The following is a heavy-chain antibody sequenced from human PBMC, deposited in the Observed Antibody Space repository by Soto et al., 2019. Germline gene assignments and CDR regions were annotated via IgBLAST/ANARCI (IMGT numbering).Heavy chain of an antibody. CDR2: ISGSGDNT. J-gene: IGHJ5*02. CDR3: LKPGRHCSGGDCQSWTNWFDP. V-gene: IGHV3-23*01. CDR1: GFTFNTYA. Sequence: EVQLLESGGGLVQPGGSLRLSCAASGFTFNTYAMNWVRQAPGKGLEWVSAISGSGDNTYYADSVKGRFTISRDNSKNTVYLQWNSLSPEDTAIYVGLKPGRHCSGGDCQSWTNWFDPWGQGARVTVSS. D-gene: IGHD2-21*02.